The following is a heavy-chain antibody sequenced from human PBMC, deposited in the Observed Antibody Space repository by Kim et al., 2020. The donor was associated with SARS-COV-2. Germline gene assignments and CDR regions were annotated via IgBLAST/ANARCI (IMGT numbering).Heavy chain of an antibody. J-gene: IGHJ4*02. Sequence: GESLKISCKGSGYSFTSYWIGWVRQMPGKGLEWMGIIYPGDSDTRYSPSFQGQVTISADKSISTAYLQWSSLKASDSAMYYCARRPVTSNPYYYDSSGPNTSGYFDYWGQGTLVTVSS. CDR3: ARRPVTSNPYYYDSSGPNTSGYFDY. CDR2: IYPGDSDT. V-gene: IGHV5-51*01. CDR1: GYSFTSYW. D-gene: IGHD3-22*01.